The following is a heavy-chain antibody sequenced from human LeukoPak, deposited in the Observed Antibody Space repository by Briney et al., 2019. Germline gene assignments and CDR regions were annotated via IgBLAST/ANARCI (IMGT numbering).Heavy chain of an antibody. D-gene: IGHD3-10*01. J-gene: IGHJ5*02. Sequence: SETLSLTCTVSGGSISSYYWSWIRQPPGKGLEWIGYIYYSGSTNYNPSLKSRVTISVDTSKNQFSLKLSSVTAADTAVYYCARASITMVRGVPGWFDPWGQGTLVTVSS. V-gene: IGHV4-59*08. CDR2: IYYSGST. CDR3: ARASITMVRGVPGWFDP. CDR1: GGSISSYY.